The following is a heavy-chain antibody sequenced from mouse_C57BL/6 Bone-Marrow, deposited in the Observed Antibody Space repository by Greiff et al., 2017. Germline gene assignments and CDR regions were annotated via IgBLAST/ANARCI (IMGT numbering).Heavy chain of an antibody. Sequence: QVQLQQPGAELVMPGASVKLSCKASGYTFTSYWMHWVKQRPGQGLEWIGEIDPSDSYTNYNQKFKGKSTLTVDKSSSTAYMQLSSPTSEDSAVYYCARQRYYYGSSYDYFDYWGQGTTLTVSS. V-gene: IGHV1-69*01. CDR1: GYTFTSYW. CDR3: ARQRYYYGSSYDYFDY. J-gene: IGHJ2*01. CDR2: IDPSDSYT. D-gene: IGHD1-1*01.